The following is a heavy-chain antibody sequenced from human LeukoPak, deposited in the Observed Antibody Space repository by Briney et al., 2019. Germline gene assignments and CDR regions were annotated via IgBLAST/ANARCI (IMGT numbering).Heavy chain of an antibody. CDR2: IYSSGST. CDR1: GGSISNYF. D-gene: IGHD7-27*01. CDR3: ARRPTGDPKFDY. V-gene: IGHV4-59*08. J-gene: IGHJ4*02. Sequence: SETLSPTCSVSGGSISNYFWTWIRQPPGKGLEWIGYIYSSGSTYYNPYLKSRVTISVDTSKNRFSLKLSTVTAADTDVYYCARRPTGDPKFDYWGQGTLVTVSS.